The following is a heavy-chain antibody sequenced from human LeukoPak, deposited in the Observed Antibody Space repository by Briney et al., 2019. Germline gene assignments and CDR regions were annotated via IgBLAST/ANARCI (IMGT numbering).Heavy chain of an antibody. CDR3: ARGAGSGWRPVDY. Sequence: SVKVSCKASGGTFSSYAISWVRQAPGQGLEWMGRIIPILGIANYAQKFQGRVTITADKSTSTAYMELRSLRSDDTAVYYCARGAGSGWRPVDYWGQGTLVTVSS. V-gene: IGHV1-69*04. J-gene: IGHJ4*02. CDR2: IIPILGIA. CDR1: GGTFSSYA. D-gene: IGHD6-19*01.